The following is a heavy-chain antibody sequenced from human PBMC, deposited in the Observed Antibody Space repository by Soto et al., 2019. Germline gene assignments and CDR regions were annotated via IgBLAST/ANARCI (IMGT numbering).Heavy chain of an antibody. CDR3: ARDGVGAKGLDI. V-gene: IGHV1-2*04. CDR1: RYTFTGYY. CDR2: INPNSGGT. J-gene: IGHJ3*02. D-gene: IGHD1-26*01. Sequence: ASAKVSCKASRYTFTGYYMHSARQAPGQGLEWMGWINPNSGGTNYAQKFQGWVTMTRDTSISTAYMELSRLRSDDTAVYYCARDGVGAKGLDIRGQGTMVTGSS.